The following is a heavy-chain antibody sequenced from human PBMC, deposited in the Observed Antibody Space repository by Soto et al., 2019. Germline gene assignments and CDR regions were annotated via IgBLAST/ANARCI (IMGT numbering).Heavy chain of an antibody. CDR1: GGSISSSSYY. CDR3: ARKSSWYVSGILRWFDP. D-gene: IGHD6-13*01. CDR2: IYYSGST. J-gene: IGHJ5*02. Sequence: SETLSLTCTVSGGSISSSSYYWGWIRQPPGKGLEWIGSIYYSGSTYYNPSLKSRVTISVDTSKNQFSLKLSSVTAADTAVYYCARKSSWYVSGILRWFDPWGRGTLVTVSS. V-gene: IGHV4-39*01.